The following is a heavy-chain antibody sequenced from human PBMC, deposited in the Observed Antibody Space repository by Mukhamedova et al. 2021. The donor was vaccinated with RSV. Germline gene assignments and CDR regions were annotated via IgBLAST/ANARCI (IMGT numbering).Heavy chain of an antibody. J-gene: IGHJ6*02. CDR2: ISSSSSTI. V-gene: IGHV3-48*04. CDR3: ARDYLEYYYYGMDV. Sequence: VRQAPGKGLEWVSYISSSSSTIYYADSVKGRFTISRDNAKNSLYLQMNSLRAEDTAVYYCARDYLEYYYYGMDVWGQATTVTVSS.